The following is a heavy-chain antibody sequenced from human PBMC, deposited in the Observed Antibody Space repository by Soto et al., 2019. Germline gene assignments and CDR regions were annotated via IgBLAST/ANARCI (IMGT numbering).Heavy chain of an antibody. J-gene: IGHJ5*02. V-gene: IGHV1-46*01. D-gene: IGHD7-27*01. CDR1: GYTFTSYY. CDR2: INPSGGST. Sequence: ASVEVSCKASGYTFTSYYMHWVRQAPGQGLEWMGIINPSGGSTSYAQKFQGRVTMARDTSTSTVYMELSSLRSEDTAVYYCARHKGTGELVESPDPWGQGTLVTVSS. CDR3: ARHKGTGELVESPDP.